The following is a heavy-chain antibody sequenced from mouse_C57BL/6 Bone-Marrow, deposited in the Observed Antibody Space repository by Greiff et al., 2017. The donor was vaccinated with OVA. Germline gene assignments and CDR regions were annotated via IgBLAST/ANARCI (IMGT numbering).Heavy chain of an antibody. Sequence: EVQLQQSGAELVKPGASVKLSCTASGFNIKDYYMHWVKQRTEQGLAWIGRLDPEAGDTKYAPKFQGKATITADTSSNTAYLQLSSLTSDDTAVYYCARSAYDYSWFAYWGQGTLVTVSA. J-gene: IGHJ3*01. V-gene: IGHV14-2*01. CDR1: GFNIKDYY. D-gene: IGHD2-4*01. CDR3: ARSAYDYSWFAY. CDR2: LDPEAGDT.